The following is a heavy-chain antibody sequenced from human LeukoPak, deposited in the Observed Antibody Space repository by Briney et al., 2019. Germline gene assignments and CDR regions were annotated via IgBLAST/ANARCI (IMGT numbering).Heavy chain of an antibody. J-gene: IGHJ3*02. CDR2: MNPNSGNT. CDR3: ARGPGDSDAFDI. V-gene: IGHV1-8*03. D-gene: IGHD4-17*01. CDR1: GYTFTSYD. Sequence: ASVKVSCKASGYTFTSYDINWVRQATGQGLEWMGWMNPNSGNTGYAQKFQGRVTITRNTSISTAYMELSSLRSEDTAVYYCARGPGDSDAFDIWGQGTMVTVSS.